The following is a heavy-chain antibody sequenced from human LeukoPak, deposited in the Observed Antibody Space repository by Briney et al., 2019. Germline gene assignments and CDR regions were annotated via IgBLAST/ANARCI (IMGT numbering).Heavy chain of an antibody. CDR1: GYTFTGYY. CDR2: INPNSGGT. CDR3: AREETWGYYFDY. V-gene: IGHV1-2*02. D-gene: IGHD3-16*01. J-gene: IGHJ4*02. Sequence: ASVKVSCKASGYTFTGYYMHWVRQAPGQGLEWMGWINPNSGGTNCAQKLRGRVTMTRDTSISTAYMEMSRLRSDDTAVYYCAREETWGYYFDYWGQGTLVTVSS.